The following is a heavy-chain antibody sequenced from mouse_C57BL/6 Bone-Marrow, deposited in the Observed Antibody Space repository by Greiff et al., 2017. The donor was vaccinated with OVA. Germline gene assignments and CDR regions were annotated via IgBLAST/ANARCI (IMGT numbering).Heavy chain of an antibody. CDR3: TRSTMITAHVPFFAY. Sequence: EVKLMESGGGLVQPGGSMKLSCAASGFTFSDAWMDWVRQSPEKGLEWVAEIRNKANNHATYYAESVKGRFTISRDDSKSSVYLQMNSLRAEDTGIYYCTRSTMITAHVPFFAYWGQGTLVTVSA. D-gene: IGHD2-4*01. CDR1: GFTFSDAW. V-gene: IGHV6-6*01. CDR2: IRNKANNHAT. J-gene: IGHJ3*01.